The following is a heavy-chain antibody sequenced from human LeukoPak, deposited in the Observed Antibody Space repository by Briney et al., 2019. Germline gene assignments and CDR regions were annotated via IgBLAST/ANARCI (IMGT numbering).Heavy chain of an antibody. V-gene: IGHV4-39*07. CDR1: GGSISSSSYY. Sequence: SETLSLTCTVSGGSISSSSYYWGWIRQPPGKGLEWIGSIYYSGSTYYNPSLKSRVTISVDTSKNQFSLKLSSVTAADTAVYYCARDPPSNYGSGSYYTHDAFDIWGQGTMVTVSS. CDR3: ARDPPSNYGSGSYYTHDAFDI. D-gene: IGHD3-10*01. CDR2: IYYSGST. J-gene: IGHJ3*02.